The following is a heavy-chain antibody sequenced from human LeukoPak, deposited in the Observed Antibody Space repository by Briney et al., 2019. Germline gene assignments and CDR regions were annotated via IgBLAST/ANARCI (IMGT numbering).Heavy chain of an antibody. D-gene: IGHD6-19*01. J-gene: IGHJ4*02. CDR3: ASNPGSYSSGWYGFYYFDY. CDR2: ISGSGGST. V-gene: IGHV3-23*01. CDR1: GFTFSSYA. Sequence: GGSLRLSCAASGFTFSSYAMSWVRQAPGKGLEWVSAISGSGGSTYYADSVKGRFTISRDNSKNTLYLQKNSLRAEDTAVYYCASNPGSYSSGWYGFYYFDYWGQGTLVTVSS.